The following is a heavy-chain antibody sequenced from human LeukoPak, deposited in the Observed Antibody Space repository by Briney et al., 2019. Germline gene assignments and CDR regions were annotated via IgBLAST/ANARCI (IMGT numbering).Heavy chain of an antibody. Sequence: SETLSLTCTVSGGSISSSSYYWSWIRQPPGKGLEWIGYIYYSGSTNYNPSLKSRVTISVDTSKNQFSLKLSSVTAADTAVYYCARLGSSSGWYPPHYWGQGTLVTVSS. CDR2: IYYSGST. CDR1: GGSISSSSYY. CDR3: ARLGSSSGWYPPHY. J-gene: IGHJ4*02. V-gene: IGHV4-61*01. D-gene: IGHD6-19*01.